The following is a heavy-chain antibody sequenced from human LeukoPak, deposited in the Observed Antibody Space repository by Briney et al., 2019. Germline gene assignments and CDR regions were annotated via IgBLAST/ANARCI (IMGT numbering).Heavy chain of an antibody. CDR3: ARQADDSSSSLVYFGY. V-gene: IGHV4-59*08. CDR2: IYYSGTT. Sequence: SETLSLTCAVSGGSISSHFWSWIRQPPGKGLEWIGFIYYSGTTKYNPSLKSRVTISADTSKNQFSLKLSSVTAADTAVYYCARQADDSSSSLVYFGYWGQGTLVTVSS. CDR1: GGSISSHF. J-gene: IGHJ4*02. D-gene: IGHD6-6*01.